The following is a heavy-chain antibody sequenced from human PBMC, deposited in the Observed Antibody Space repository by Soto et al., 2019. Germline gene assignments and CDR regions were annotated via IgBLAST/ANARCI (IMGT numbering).Heavy chain of an antibody. J-gene: IGHJ6*03. D-gene: IGHD3-10*01. Sequence: QVQLQESGPGLVKPSETLSLTCSVSGGSISSYYWSWIRQPPGKGLEWIGYIYYSGSTNYNPSLKSRVTISVDTSKNQFSLELSSVAAADTAVYYCARLTRGSANYNYYYYMDVWGKGTTVTVSS. CDR3: ARLTRGSANYNYYYYMDV. CDR1: GGSISSYY. CDR2: IYYSGST. V-gene: IGHV4-59*01.